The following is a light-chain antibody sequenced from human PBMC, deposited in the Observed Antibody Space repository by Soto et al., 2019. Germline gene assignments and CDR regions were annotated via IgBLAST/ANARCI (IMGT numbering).Light chain of an antibody. CDR2: VAS. V-gene: IGKV3-20*01. Sequence: EIVLTQSPGTLSLSPGERATLSCRASQSVSNNLAWHQQKPGQAPRLLIYVASSRATGIPDRFSGSGSGTDFTLTISRLEPEDFAVYYCQQYGTSPFTFGPGTKVDIK. J-gene: IGKJ3*01. CDR3: QQYGTSPFT. CDR1: QSVSNN.